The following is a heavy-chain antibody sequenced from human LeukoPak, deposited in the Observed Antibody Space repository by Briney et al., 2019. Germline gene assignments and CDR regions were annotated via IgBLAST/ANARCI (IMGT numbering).Heavy chain of an antibody. V-gene: IGHV3-30*04. Sequence: GGSLRLSCAASGFTFSSYAMHWVRQAPGKGLEWVTVISNDGSNKYYADSVKGRFTISRDNSKNTLYLQMSSLRVEDTAVYYCTRDPGKSGRYNPPHDYWGQGTLVTVSS. CDR1: GFTFSSYA. D-gene: IGHD1-26*01. CDR2: ISNDGSNK. CDR3: TRDPGKSGRYNPPHDY. J-gene: IGHJ4*02.